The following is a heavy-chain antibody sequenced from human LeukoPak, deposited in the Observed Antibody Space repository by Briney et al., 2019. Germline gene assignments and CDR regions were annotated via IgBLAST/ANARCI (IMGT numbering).Heavy chain of an antibody. V-gene: IGHV4-39*07. Sequence: SETLSLTCTVSGGSVSIRSYYWGWIRQPPGKGLEWIGSIYYSGSTYYNPSLKSRVTISVDTSKNQFSLKLSSVTAADTAVYYCARDLRDAFDIWGQGTMVTVSS. CDR3: ARDLRDAFDI. J-gene: IGHJ3*02. CDR2: IYYSGST. CDR1: GGSVSIRSYY.